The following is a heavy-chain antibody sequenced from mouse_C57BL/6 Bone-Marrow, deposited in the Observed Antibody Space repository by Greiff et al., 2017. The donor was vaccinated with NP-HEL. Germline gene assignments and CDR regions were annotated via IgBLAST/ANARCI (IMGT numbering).Heavy chain of an antibody. CDR2: ISDGGSYT. Sequence: EVKVVESGGGLVKPGGSLKLSCAASGFTFSSYAMSWVRQTPEKRLEWVATISDGGSYTYYPDNVKGRFTISRDNAKNNLYLQMSHLKSEDTAMYYCARDGSDSSGYGAYWGQGTLVTVSA. CDR1: GFTFSSYA. CDR3: ARDGSDSSGYGAY. J-gene: IGHJ3*01. V-gene: IGHV5-4*01. D-gene: IGHD3-2*02.